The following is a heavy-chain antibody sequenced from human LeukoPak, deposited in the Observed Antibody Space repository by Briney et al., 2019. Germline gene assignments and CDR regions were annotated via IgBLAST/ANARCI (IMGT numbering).Heavy chain of an antibody. J-gene: IGHJ4*02. CDR2: ISGSGGST. Sequence: GGSLRLSCAASGFTFSSYAMSWVRQAPGKGLEWVSAISGSGGSTYYADSVKGRFTISRDNSKNTLYLQMNSLRAEDTAVYYCAKPSRGSITIFRVVIDYWGQGTLVTVSS. V-gene: IGHV3-23*01. CDR1: GFTFSSYA. CDR3: AKPSRGSITIFRVVIDY. D-gene: IGHD3-3*01.